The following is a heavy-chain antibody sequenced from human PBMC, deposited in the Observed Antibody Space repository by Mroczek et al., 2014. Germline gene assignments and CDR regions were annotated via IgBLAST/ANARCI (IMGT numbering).Heavy chain of an antibody. J-gene: IGHJ6*02. V-gene: IGHV4-31*03. CDR1: GSISSGGYY. CDR2: LLQWEH. CDR3: ASRRGTTKNENPDYGMDV. Sequence: QVQLQESGPXELGVSLHQTLVPHLHCLCGSISSGGYYWRLDPPAPREGPGVDWVHLLQWEHLLQPSLKSRVTISVDTSKNQFSLKLSSVTAADTAVYYCASRRGTTKNENPDYGMDVWGQGTTVTVSS. D-gene: IGHD1-1*01.